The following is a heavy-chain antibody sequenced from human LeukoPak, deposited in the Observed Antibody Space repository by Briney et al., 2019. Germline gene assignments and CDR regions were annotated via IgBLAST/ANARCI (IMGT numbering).Heavy chain of an antibody. CDR3: ARDFGVTNYHFDY. Sequence: GGSLRLSCAASGFTFSSYAMSWVRQAPGKGLEWVSAISGSGGSTYYADSVKGRFTISRDDSKNTLYLQMSSLRAEDTAVYYCARDFGVTNYHFDYWGQGTLVTVSS. V-gene: IGHV3-23*01. CDR1: GFTFSSYA. J-gene: IGHJ4*02. D-gene: IGHD3-16*01. CDR2: ISGSGGST.